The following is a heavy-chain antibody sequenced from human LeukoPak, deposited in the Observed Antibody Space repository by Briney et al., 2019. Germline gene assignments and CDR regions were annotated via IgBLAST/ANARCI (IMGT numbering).Heavy chain of an antibody. J-gene: IGHJ4*02. CDR3: ARILHDYGDKVDY. V-gene: IGHV1-69*13. CDR2: IIPIFGTA. D-gene: IGHD4-17*01. CDR1: GGTFSSYA. Sequence: SVKVSCKASGGTFSSYAISWVRQAPGQGLEWMGGIIPIFGTANYAQKFQGRVTITADESTSTAYMELSSLRSDDTAVYYCARILHDYGDKVDYWGQGTLVTVSS.